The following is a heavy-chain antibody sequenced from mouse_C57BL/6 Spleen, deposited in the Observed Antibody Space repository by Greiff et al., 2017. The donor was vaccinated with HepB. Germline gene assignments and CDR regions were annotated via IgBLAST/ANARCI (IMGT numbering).Heavy chain of an antibody. J-gene: IGHJ2*01. CDR2: IYPRSGNT. CDR1: GYTFTSYG. Sequence: QVQLQQSGAELARPGASVKLSCKASGYTFTSYGISWVKQRTGQGLEWIGEIYPRSGNTYYNEKFKGKATLTADKSSSTAYMELGSLTPEDSAVYFGARKGLGYYFDYWGQGTTLTVSS. V-gene: IGHV1-81*01. D-gene: IGHD3-1*01. CDR3: ARKGLGYYFDY.